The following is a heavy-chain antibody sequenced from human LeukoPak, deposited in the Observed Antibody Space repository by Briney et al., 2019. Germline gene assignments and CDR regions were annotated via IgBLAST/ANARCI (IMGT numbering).Heavy chain of an antibody. CDR1: GGSISSSSYY. D-gene: IGHD3-16*01. CDR2: IYYSGST. Sequence: PSETLSLTCTVSGGSISSSSYYWGWIRQPPGKGLEWIGSIYYSGSTYYNPSLKSRVTISVDTSKNQFSLKLSPVTAADTAVYYCARSPPGYDYVWGTPFDYWGQGTLVTVSS. J-gene: IGHJ4*02. V-gene: IGHV4-39*01. CDR3: ARSPPGYDYVWGTPFDY.